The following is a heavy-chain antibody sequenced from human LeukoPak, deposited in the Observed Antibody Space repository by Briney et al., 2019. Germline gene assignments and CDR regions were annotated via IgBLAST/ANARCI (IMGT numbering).Heavy chain of an antibody. J-gene: IGHJ6*03. CDR1: HDSITMYY. Sequence: SKTLSLTCSVSHDSITMYYWTWIGHPPGKGLEWIGYVDHTGSTNFNPSLNGRVSISRDTSKNLFSLRLRSVTAADTAVYFCARGRVSSSTWYSTYYYYFYMDVWGKGTTVTVS. CDR3: ARGRVSSSTWYSTYYYYFYMDV. V-gene: IGHV4-59*01. CDR2: VDHTGST. D-gene: IGHD4-11*01.